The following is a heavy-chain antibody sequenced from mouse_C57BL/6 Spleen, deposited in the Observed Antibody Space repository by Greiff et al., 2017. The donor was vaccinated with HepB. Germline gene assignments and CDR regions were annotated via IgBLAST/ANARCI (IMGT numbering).Heavy chain of an antibody. J-gene: IGHJ4*01. Sequence: EVMLVESGGGLVQPKGSLKLSCAASGFSFNTYAMNWVRQAPGKGLEWVARIRSKSNNYATYYADSVKDRFTISRDDSESMLYLQMNNLKTEDTAMYDCVRHEELTTVVESAMDYWGQGTSVTVSS. CDR1: GFSFNTYA. CDR3: VRHEELTTVVESAMDY. V-gene: IGHV10-1*01. D-gene: IGHD1-1*01. CDR2: IRSKSNNYAT.